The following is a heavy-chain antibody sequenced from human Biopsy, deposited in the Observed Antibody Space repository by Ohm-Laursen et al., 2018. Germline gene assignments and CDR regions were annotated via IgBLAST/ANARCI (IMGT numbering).Heavy chain of an antibody. CDR2: IRSSGNFM. J-gene: IGHJ6*02. Sequence: GSLRLSCTASGFTFSPYTMTWVRQAPGKGLEWVSSIRSSGNFMYYTDSVKGRFTISRDNAKNSLYLQMNSLRAEDTALYYCARIFLVGVTPGYGMDVWGQGSMVIVSS. V-gene: IGHV3-21*01. CDR3: ARIFLVGVTPGYGMDV. CDR1: GFTFSPYT. D-gene: IGHD1-26*01.